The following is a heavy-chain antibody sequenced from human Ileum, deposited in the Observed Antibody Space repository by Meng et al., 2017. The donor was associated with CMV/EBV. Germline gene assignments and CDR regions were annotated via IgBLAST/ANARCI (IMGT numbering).Heavy chain of an antibody. CDR1: GFTVSSYA. CDR2: ISYDGSNK. D-gene: IGHD3-10*01. CDR3: ARSGEYQRIYGMDV. J-gene: IGHJ6*02. Sequence: ASGFTVSSYAMHWVRQAPGKGLEWVAVISYDGSNKYYADSVKGRFTISRDNSKNTLYLQMNSLRAEDTAVYYCARSGEYQRIYGMDVWGQGTTVTVSS. V-gene: IGHV3-30-3*01.